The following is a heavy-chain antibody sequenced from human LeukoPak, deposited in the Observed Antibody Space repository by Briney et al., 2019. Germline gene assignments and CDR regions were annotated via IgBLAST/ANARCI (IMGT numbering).Heavy chain of an antibody. Sequence: GESLKISCKGSGYSFTSYWVAWVRQMPGKGLEWMGIIYPGDSNTRYSPSFQGQVTISADKSIGTAYLQWSSLKASDTAMYYCARGRVPHDYSDYFWFDPWGQGTLVTVSS. V-gene: IGHV5-51*01. CDR1: GYSFTSYW. D-gene: IGHD4-11*01. CDR2: IYPGDSNT. J-gene: IGHJ5*02. CDR3: ARGRVPHDYSDYFWFDP.